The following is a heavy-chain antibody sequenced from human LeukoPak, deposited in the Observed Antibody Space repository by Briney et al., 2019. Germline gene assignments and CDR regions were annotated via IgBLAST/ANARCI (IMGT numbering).Heavy chain of an antibody. CDR1: GGSISSGSYY. V-gene: IGHV4-39*07. D-gene: IGHD6-19*01. CDR3: ARDPIAVAGTADY. Sequence: PSETLSLTCTVSGGSISSGSYYWGWIRQPPGKGLEWIGSIYYSGSTYYNPSLKSRVTISVDTSKNQFSLKLSSVTAADTAVYYCARDPIAVAGTADYWGQGTLVTVSS. J-gene: IGHJ4*02. CDR2: IYYSGST.